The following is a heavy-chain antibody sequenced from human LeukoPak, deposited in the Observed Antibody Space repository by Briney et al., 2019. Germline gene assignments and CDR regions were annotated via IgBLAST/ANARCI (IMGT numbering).Heavy chain of an antibody. J-gene: IGHJ3*02. D-gene: IGHD5-18*01. CDR2: INLDGSTK. CDR3: ARDSGYNAFDI. Sequence: GGSLRLSCTASRFTSSTSWMAWARHAPGKGLEWVANINLDGSTKNFVDSVKGRFTISRDNAKNSLYLQMDSLRAEDTAVYYCARDSGYNAFDIWGQGTMVTVSS. V-gene: IGHV3-7*01. CDR1: RFTSSTSW.